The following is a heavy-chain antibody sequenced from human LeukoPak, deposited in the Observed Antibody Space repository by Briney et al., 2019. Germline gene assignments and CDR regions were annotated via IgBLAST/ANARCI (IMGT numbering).Heavy chain of an antibody. V-gene: IGHV3-23*01. Sequence: PAGSLRLSCAASGFTFSNYAMIWVRQAPGQGLEWVSAIRSGGSAKYADPVKARFTISRDNSKNTLYLQMNSLRAEDTALYFCARDPNGDYIGAFDFLGQGTVVTVSS. J-gene: IGHJ3*01. CDR3: ARDPNGDYIGAFDF. CDR1: GFTFSNYA. D-gene: IGHD4-17*01. CDR2: IRSGGSA.